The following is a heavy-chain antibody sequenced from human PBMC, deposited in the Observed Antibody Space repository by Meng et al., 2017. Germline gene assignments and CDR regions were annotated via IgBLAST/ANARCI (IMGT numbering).Heavy chain of an antibody. CDR3: ARPRYGDTRTGWFDP. CDR2: ITSSGSTI. Sequence: QGLLVGSGGGLVKPGGSLRLSCAASGFTFSDYYMSWIRQAPGKGLEWVSYITSSGSTIYYADSVKGRFTISRDNAKNSLYLQMNSLRAEDTAVYYCARPRYGDTRTGWFDPWGQGTLVTVSS. D-gene: IGHD4-17*01. CDR1: GFTFSDYY. V-gene: IGHV3-11*01. J-gene: IGHJ5*02.